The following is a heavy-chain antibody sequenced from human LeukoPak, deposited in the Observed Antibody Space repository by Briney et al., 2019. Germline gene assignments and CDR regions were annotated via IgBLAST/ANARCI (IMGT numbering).Heavy chain of an antibody. CDR1: GYIFTDHF. CDR2: IRPTDGAT. Sequence: ASVKVSCKASGYIFTDHFFHWVRQAPGQGLEWMGWIRPTDGATKVAQKFQGRVTLTRDTSISTVYMEMSGLRFDDTAMYYCARGRYRYSYDYWGQGTLVTLSS. D-gene: IGHD1-26*01. V-gene: IGHV1-2*02. J-gene: IGHJ4*02. CDR3: ARGRYRYSYDY.